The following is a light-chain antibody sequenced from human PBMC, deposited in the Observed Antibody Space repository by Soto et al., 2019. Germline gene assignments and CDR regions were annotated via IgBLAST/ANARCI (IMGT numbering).Light chain of an antibody. CDR2: GAS. CDR1: QSISSS. CDR3: QQYNNWPWT. J-gene: IGKJ1*01. Sequence: EIVLTQSPGTLSLSAGERATLSCRASQSISSSSLSWYQQKPGQAPRLLIYGASTRATGIPARFTASGSGTEFTLTISSLQSEDFAVYYCQQYNNWPWTFGQGTKVDI. V-gene: IGKV3D-15*01.